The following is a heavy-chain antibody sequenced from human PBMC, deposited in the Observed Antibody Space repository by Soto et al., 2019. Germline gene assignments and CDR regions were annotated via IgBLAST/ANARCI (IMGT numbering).Heavy chain of an antibody. CDR3: ARDGGSGPNHPTVY. CDR2: ISSSGSTI. J-gene: IGHJ4*02. Sequence: PGGSLRLSCAAFGFTFSDHYMSWIRQAPGKGLEWVSYISSSGSTIYYADSVKGRFTISRDNAKNSLYLQMNSLRAEDTAVYYCARDGGSGPNHPTVYWGQGTLVTVSS. V-gene: IGHV3-11*01. D-gene: IGHD2-15*01. CDR1: GFTFSDHY.